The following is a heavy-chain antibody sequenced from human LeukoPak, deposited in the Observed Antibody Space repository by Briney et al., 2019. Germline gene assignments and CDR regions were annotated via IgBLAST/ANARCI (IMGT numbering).Heavy chain of an antibody. Sequence: ASVTVSCTASGYTFNNHYMYWVRQAPGQGLEWMGVINPSGGSTSYAQKFQGRVTMTRDTSTRTVYMEVNSLRSEDTAVYYCARQGTYSSAIGMGYWGQGTLVTVSS. CDR2: INPSGGST. CDR3: ARQGTYSSAIGMGY. J-gene: IGHJ4*02. V-gene: IGHV1-46*02. CDR1: GYTFNNHY. D-gene: IGHD6-19*01.